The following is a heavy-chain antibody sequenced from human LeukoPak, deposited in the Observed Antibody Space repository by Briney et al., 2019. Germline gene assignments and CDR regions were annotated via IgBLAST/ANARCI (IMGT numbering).Heavy chain of an antibody. CDR3: ATQQCVAPPPDS. V-gene: IGHV3-74*01. J-gene: IGHJ4*02. CDR1: GFTFSKYW. D-gene: IGHD5-12*01. Sequence: GGSLRLSCAASGFTFSKYWTLWVRQAPGKGLESVSRINTDGTVTTYADSVKGRFTVSRDNADNTMFLQMNSVRDEDTAVYYCATQQCVAPPPDSWGQGTPVTVSS. CDR2: INTDGTVT.